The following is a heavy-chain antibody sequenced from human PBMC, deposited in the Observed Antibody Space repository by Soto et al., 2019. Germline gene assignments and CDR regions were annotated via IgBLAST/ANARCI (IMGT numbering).Heavy chain of an antibody. CDR2: IYYSGST. V-gene: IGHV4-31*02. CDR1: GGSISSGGYY. CDR3: ARLEYSGSSFLPVRPTQAFDY. J-gene: IGHJ4*02. D-gene: IGHD1-26*01. Sequence: SETLSLTCTVSGGSISSGGYYWSWIRQHPGKGLEWIGYIYYSGSTYYNPSLKSRVTISVDTSKNQFSLKLSSVTAADTAVYYCARLEYSGSSFLPVRPTQAFDYWGQGTLVTVSS.